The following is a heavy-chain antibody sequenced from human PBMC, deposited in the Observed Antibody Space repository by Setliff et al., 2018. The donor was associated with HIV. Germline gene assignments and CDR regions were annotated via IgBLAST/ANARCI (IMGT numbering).Heavy chain of an antibody. V-gene: IGHV1-69*13. CDR1: GGTFSSYA. Sequence: ASVKVSCKASGGTFSSYAISWVRQAPGQGLEWMGGIMPIFGTANYAQKFQGRVTITADESTSTAYMELSSLRSEDTAVYYCARMISIEMATRDDAFDIWGQGTMVTVSS. J-gene: IGHJ3*02. CDR3: ARMISIEMATRDDAFDI. D-gene: IGHD5-12*01. CDR2: IMPIFGTA.